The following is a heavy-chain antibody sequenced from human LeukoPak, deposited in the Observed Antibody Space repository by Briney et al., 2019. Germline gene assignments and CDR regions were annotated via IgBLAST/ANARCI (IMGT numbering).Heavy chain of an antibody. CDR1: GGSISSGDYY. CDR2: TFYSGST. Sequence: SETLSLTCTVSGGSISSGDYYWSWIRQHPEKGLEWIGYTFYSGSTYYNPSLKSRVTISAGTSKNHFSLKLNSVTTADTAVYYCTRGAGWLIDYWGQGILVTVSS. D-gene: IGHD3-16*01. J-gene: IGHJ4*02. V-gene: IGHV4-30-4*02. CDR3: TRGAGWLIDY.